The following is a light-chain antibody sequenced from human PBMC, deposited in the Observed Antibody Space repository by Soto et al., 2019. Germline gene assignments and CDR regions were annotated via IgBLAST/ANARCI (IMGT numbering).Light chain of an antibody. V-gene: IGKV3-20*01. CDR2: GAS. Sequence: EIVLSQSPGTLSLSPGERATLSCRASQSVSSNFLAWYQQKPGQAPRLLIYGASSRATGIPDRFSGSGSGTHFTLTISRLEPEDFAVYYCQQYDTSPLTFGGGTKLEIK. J-gene: IGKJ4*01. CDR3: QQYDTSPLT. CDR1: QSVSSNF.